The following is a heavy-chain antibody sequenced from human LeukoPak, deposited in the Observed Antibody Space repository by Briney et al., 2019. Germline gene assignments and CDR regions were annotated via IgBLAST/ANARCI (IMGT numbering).Heavy chain of an antibody. CDR1: GFTFSSYS. D-gene: IGHD3-16*01. Sequence: GGSLRLSCAASGFTFSSYSMNWVRQAPGKGLEWVSSISGSNNYIYYADSVKGRFTISRDNAKNSLYLQMNSLRVEDTAVYFCTRGRYYLDSWGQGILVTVSS. J-gene: IGHJ4*02. CDR3: TRGRYYLDS. V-gene: IGHV3-21*01. CDR2: ISGSNNYI.